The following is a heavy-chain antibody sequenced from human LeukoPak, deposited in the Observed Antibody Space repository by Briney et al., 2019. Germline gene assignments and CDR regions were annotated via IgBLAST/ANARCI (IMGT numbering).Heavy chain of an antibody. CDR2: IWSDINSK. CDR3: AKEDYHFSATYPFDY. Sequence: GRSLSLSCAASGFTFSSHGVHWVRQAPGKGLEWVAVIWSDINSKYYVDSVKGRFTISRDNSKNTVYLQMNSLRAEDTAVYYCAKEDYHFSATYPFDYWGQGTLVTVSS. V-gene: IGHV3-33*06. J-gene: IGHJ4*02. D-gene: IGHD3-3*01. CDR1: GFTFSSHG.